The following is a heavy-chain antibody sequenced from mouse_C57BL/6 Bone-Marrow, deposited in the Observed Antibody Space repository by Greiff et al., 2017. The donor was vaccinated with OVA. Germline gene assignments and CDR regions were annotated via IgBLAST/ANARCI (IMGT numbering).Heavy chain of an antibody. V-gene: IGHV2-4*01. J-gene: IGHJ1*03. CDR3: AKKEVIYYYGSSDWYFDV. Sequence: QVQLKQSGPGLVQPSQSLSITCTVSGFSLTSYGVHWVRQPPGKGLEWLGVIWSGGSTDYNAAFISRLSISKDNAKSQVSFKMNSLQADDTAIYYCAKKEVIYYYGSSDWYFDVWGTGTTVTVSS. CDR1: GFSLTSYG. D-gene: IGHD1-1*01. CDR2: IWSGGST.